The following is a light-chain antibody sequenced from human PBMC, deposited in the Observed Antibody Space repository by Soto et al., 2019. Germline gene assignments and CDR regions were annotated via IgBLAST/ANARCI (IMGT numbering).Light chain of an antibody. J-gene: IGLJ1*01. CDR1: SSDIGAYDY. V-gene: IGLV2-14*01. Sequence: QSALTQPASLSGSPGQSITISCTGTSSDIGAYDYVSWFQQHPGKAPKLMISEVNNRPAGVSNRFSGSKSGNTAHLTTSGLQVEDEAEYFCFSVTTTSTHVFGTGTKVTVL. CDR2: EVN. CDR3: FSVTTTSTHV.